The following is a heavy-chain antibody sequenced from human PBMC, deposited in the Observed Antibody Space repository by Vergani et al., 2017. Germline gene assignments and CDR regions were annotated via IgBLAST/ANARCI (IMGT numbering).Heavy chain of an antibody. J-gene: IGHJ6*02. V-gene: IGHV1-2*02. CDR1: GYTFTGYY. CDR2: INPNSGGT. D-gene: IGHD6-19*01. Sequence: QVQLVQSGAEVKKPGSSVKVSCKASGYTFTGYYMHWVRQAPGQGLEWMGWINPNSGGTHYAQKFQGRVTMTRATSISTAYMELRSLRSDDTAVYYCARDEPRGYSSGYGMDVWGQGTTVTVSS. CDR3: ARDEPRGYSSGYGMDV.